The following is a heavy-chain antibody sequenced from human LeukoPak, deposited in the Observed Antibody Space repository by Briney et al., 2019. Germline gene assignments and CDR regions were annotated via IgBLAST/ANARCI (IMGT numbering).Heavy chain of an antibody. Sequence: GGSLRLSCAASGFTFSGYWMSWVRQAPGKGLEWVANIKQDGSEKYYVDSVKGRFTISRDNAKNSLYLQMNSLRAEDTAVYYCVLSTRYSYADYWGQGTLVTVSS. V-gene: IGHV3-7*01. D-gene: IGHD5-18*01. CDR3: VLSTRYSYADY. CDR1: GFTFSGYW. CDR2: IKQDGSEK. J-gene: IGHJ4*02.